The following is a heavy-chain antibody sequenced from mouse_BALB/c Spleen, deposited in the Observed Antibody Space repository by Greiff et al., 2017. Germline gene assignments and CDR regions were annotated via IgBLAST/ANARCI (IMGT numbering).Heavy chain of an antibody. J-gene: IGHJ3*01. CDR2: IDPENGDT. CDR3: TYGNYAFAY. V-gene: IGHV14-4*02. Sequence: VQLKQSGAELVRSGASVKLSCTASGFNIKDYYMHWVKQRPEQGLEWIGWIDPENGDTEYAPKFQGKATMTADTSSNTAYLQLSSLTSEDTAVYYCTYGNYAFAYWGQGTLVTVSA. CDR1: GFNIKDYY. D-gene: IGHD2-1*01.